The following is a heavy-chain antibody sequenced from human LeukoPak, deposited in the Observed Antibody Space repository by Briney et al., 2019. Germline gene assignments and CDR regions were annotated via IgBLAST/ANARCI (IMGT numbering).Heavy chain of an antibody. Sequence: GALVKVSCKASGGTFTNYAFSWVRQAPGQGLEWMGGIIPIFGTTNYAQKYQGRGTITADESTTTAYMELSSLRSGDTAVYYCARGVRNSGSYYVDYWGQGTPVTVSS. D-gene: IGHD1-26*01. J-gene: IGHJ4*02. CDR1: GGTFTNYA. CDR3: ARGVRNSGSYYVDY. CDR2: IIPIFGTT. V-gene: IGHV1-69*13.